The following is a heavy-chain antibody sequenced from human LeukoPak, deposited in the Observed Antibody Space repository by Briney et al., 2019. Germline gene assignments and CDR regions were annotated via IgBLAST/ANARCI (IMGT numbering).Heavy chain of an antibody. CDR3: ARRGDGSAGFDY. D-gene: IGHD3-10*01. CDR1: GGSISSGGYY. Sequence: TSETLSLTCTVSGGSISSGGYYWSWIRQHPGKGLEWIGYIYYSGSTYYNPSLKSRVTILVDTSKNQFSLKLSSVTAADTAVYYCARRGDGSAGFDYWGQGTLVTVSS. V-gene: IGHV4-31*03. J-gene: IGHJ4*02. CDR2: IYYSGST.